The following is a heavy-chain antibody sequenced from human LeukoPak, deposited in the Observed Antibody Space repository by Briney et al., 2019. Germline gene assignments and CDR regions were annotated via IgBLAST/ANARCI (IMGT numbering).Heavy chain of an antibody. J-gene: IGHJ3*02. CDR1: GFSFSDYY. Sequence: GGSLGLSCAASGFSFSDYYMTWIRQAPGKGLEWLAYISSGGDTKFYADSVKGRFTISRDNAKKSLFLGVNSLRAEDTAVYYCARVVYCNGDSCHIFAFDIWGQGTMVTVSA. CDR2: ISSGGDTK. CDR3: ARVVYCNGDSCHIFAFDI. V-gene: IGHV3-11*01. D-gene: IGHD2-15*01.